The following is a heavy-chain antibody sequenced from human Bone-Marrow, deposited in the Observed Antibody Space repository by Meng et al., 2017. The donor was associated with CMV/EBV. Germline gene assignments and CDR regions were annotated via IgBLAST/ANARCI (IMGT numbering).Heavy chain of an antibody. V-gene: IGHV1-46*01. CDR1: GYTFTSYD. CDR3: AVSGYEA. D-gene: IGHD3-22*01. J-gene: IGHJ4*02. Sequence: ASVKVSCKASGYTFTSYDINWVRQAPGQGLEWMGIINPSGGSTSYAQKFQGRVTMTRDTSTSTVYMELSSLRSEDTAVYYCAVSGYEAWGPGTLVTVSS. CDR2: INPSGGST.